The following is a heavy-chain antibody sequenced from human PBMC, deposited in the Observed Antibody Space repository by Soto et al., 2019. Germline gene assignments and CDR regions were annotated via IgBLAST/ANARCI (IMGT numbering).Heavy chain of an antibody. CDR1: GGTFSSYA. CDR2: IIPIFGTA. D-gene: IGHD2-2*01. J-gene: IGHJ3*02. V-gene: IGHV1-69*13. Sequence: GASVKVSCKASGGTFSSYAISWVRQAPGQGLEWMGGIIPIFGTANYAQKFQGRVTITADESTSTAYMELSSLRSEDTAVYYCASGYRYCSSTSCGEDIWGQGTMVTVSS. CDR3: ASGYRYCSSTSCGEDI.